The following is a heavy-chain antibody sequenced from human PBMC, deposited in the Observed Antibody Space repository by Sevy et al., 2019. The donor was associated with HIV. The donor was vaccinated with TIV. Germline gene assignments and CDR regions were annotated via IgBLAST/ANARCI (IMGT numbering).Heavy chain of an antibody. J-gene: IGHJ6*02. CDR2: ISRRSTTI. CDR3: AKRGGHDTSGYVSYYYYGMDV. D-gene: IGHD3-22*01. Sequence: GGSLRLSCAASGFPFSNYNMNWVRQTPGRGLEWVSYISRRSTTIYYADSVKGRFTISRDNDQSSLYLQMNALRDEDTAVYYCAKRGGHDTSGYVSYYYYGMDVWGQGTTVTVSS. V-gene: IGHV3-48*02. CDR1: GFPFSNYN.